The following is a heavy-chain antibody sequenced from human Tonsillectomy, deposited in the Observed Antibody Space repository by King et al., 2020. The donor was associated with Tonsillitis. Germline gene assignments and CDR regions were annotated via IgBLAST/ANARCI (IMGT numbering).Heavy chain of an antibody. D-gene: IGHD6-13*01. CDR2: IYTSGST. J-gene: IGHJ5*02. Sequence: VQLQESGPGLVKPSQTLSLTCAVSGGSISSGSYYWSWIRQPAGKGLEWIGRIYTSGSTNYNPSLKSRVTMSVDTSKNQFSLKVTSVTAADTAVYYCARGDSSSWGWFDPWGQGTLVTVSS. V-gene: IGHV4-61*02. CDR3: ARGDSSSWGWFDP. CDR1: GGSISSGSYY.